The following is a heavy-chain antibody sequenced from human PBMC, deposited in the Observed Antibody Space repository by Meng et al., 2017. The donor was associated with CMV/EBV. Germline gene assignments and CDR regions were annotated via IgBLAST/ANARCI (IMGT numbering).Heavy chain of an antibody. Sequence: VQLVQSGAEVKKPGSSVKVSCKASGGTFSSYAISWVRQAPGQGLEWMGIINPSGGSTSYAQKFQGRVTMTRDTSTSTVYMELSSLRSEDTAVYYCARESSYDFSHDYWGQGTLVTVSS. CDR1: GGTFSSYA. D-gene: IGHD3-3*01. CDR3: ARESSYDFSHDY. CDR2: INPSGGST. J-gene: IGHJ4*02. V-gene: IGHV1-46*01.